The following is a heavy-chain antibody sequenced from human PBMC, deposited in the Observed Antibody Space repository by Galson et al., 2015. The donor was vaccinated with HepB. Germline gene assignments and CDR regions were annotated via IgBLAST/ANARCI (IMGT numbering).Heavy chain of an antibody. CDR1: GDSVSSNSAA. Sequence: CAISGDSVSSNSAAWNRIRQSPSRGLEWLGRTYYRSKWYNDYAVSVKSRITINPDTSKNQFSLQLNSVTPEDTAVYYCARAFDYGADYYYYMDVWGKGTTVTVSS. D-gene: IGHD4-17*01. CDR2: TYYRSKWYN. J-gene: IGHJ6*03. V-gene: IGHV6-1*01. CDR3: ARAFDYGADYYYYMDV.